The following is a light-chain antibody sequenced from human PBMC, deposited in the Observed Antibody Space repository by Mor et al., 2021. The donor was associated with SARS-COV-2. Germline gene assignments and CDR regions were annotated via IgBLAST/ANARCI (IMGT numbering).Light chain of an antibody. CDR2: GTS. CDR3: QQYDDLLPYT. V-gene: IGKV1-33*01. Sequence: KAPNLLIYGTSNLETGVPSRFSGRGFGTDFTFTISSLQPEDSATYFCQQYDDLLPYTFGQGTTLE. J-gene: IGKJ2*01.